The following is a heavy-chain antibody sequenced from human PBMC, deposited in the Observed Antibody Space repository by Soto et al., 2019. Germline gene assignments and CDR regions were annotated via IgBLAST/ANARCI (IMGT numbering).Heavy chain of an antibody. CDR3: ARGVVLRFLEWPFDY. CDR2: IIPILGIA. J-gene: IGHJ4*02. D-gene: IGHD3-3*01. CDR1: GGTFSSYT. V-gene: IGHV1-69*02. Sequence: QVQLVQSGAEVKKPGSSVKVSCKASGGTFSSYTISWVRQAPGQGLEWMGRIIPILGIANYAQKFQGRVTITADKSTSTAYMELSSLRSEDTAVYYCARGVVLRFLEWPFDYWGQGTLVTVSS.